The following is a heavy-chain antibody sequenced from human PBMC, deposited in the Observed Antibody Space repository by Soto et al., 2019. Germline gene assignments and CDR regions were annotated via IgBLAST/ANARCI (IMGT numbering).Heavy chain of an antibody. V-gene: IGHV4-39*01. CDR2: IYYSGST. CDR3: GRHIFERGSYLTWFTP. J-gene: IGHJ5*02. CDR1: GGSISSSSYY. D-gene: IGHD3-10*01. Sequence: SETLSLTCTVSGGSISSSSYYWGWIRQPPGKGLEWIGSIYYSGSTYYNPSLKSRVTISVDTSKNQFSLKLSSVTAADTAVYYCGRHIFERGSYLTWFTPGGQGTLVTVSS.